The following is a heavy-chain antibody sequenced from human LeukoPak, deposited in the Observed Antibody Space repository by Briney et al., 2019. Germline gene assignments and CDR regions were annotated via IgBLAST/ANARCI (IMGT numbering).Heavy chain of an antibody. V-gene: IGHV4-4*02. CDR3: ASRQYSSSWSRPGRWGY. Sequence: SETLSLTCAVSGVSISSSNWWSWVRQPPGKGLEWIGEIYHSGSTNYNPSLKSRVTISVDRSKNQFSLKLSSVTAADTAVYYCASRQYSSSWSRPGRWGYWGQGTLVTVSS. J-gene: IGHJ4*02. CDR1: GVSISSSNW. D-gene: IGHD6-13*01. CDR2: IYHSGST.